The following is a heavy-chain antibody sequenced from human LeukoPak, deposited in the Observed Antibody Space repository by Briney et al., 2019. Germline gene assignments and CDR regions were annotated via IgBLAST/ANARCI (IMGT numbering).Heavy chain of an antibody. Sequence: SETLSLTCSVSGGSISSSSYYWGWIRQPPGKGLEWIGSIYYTGSTYYNPSLKSRVTISVDTSKNQFSLKLSSVTAADTAVYYCARLHYGGNYGYYYYYMDVWGKGTTVTISS. D-gene: IGHD4-23*01. CDR2: IYYTGST. J-gene: IGHJ6*03. CDR3: ARLHYGGNYGYYYYYMDV. CDR1: GGSISSSSYY. V-gene: IGHV4-39*01.